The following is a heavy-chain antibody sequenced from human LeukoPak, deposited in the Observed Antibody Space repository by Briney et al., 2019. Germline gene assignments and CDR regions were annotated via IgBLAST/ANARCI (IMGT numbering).Heavy chain of an antibody. CDR2: ISAYNGNT. J-gene: IGHJ4*02. Sequence: GASVKVSCKASGYTFTSYGISWVRQAPGQGLEWMGWISAYNGNTNYAQKLQGRVTMTTDTSTSTAYMELRSLRSDDTAVYYCARLPSGVVTAAPDYWGQGTLVTVSS. D-gene: IGHD4-23*01. CDR3: ARLPSGVVTAAPDY. CDR1: GYTFTSYG. V-gene: IGHV1-18*01.